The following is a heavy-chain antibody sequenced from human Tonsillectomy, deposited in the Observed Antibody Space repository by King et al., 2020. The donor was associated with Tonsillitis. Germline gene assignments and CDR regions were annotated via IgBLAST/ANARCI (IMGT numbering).Heavy chain of an antibody. CDR1: GFTFSSYA. CDR3: ATQRVYYGSGIYLRSPPFDAFDI. D-gene: IGHD3-10*01. V-gene: IGHV3-23*04. CDR2: ISGSGGST. Sequence: DVQLVESGGGLVQPGGSLRLSCAASGFTFSSYAMSWVRQAPGKGLEWVSAISGSGGSTYYADSVKGRFTISRDNSKNTLYLQMNSLRAEDTAVYYCATQRVYYGSGIYLRSPPFDAFDIWGQGTMVTVSS. J-gene: IGHJ3*02.